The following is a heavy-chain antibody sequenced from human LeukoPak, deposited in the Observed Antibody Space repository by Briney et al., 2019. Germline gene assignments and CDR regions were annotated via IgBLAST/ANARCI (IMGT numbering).Heavy chain of an antibody. J-gene: IGHJ4*02. CDR3: ARGRRGLVNY. Sequence: PSETLSLTCTVYGGSFSGYYWSWIRQPPGKGLEWIGEINHSGSTNYNPSLKSRVTISVDTSKNQFSLKLSSVTAADTAVYYCARGRRGLVNYWGQGTLVTVSS. CDR2: INHSGST. D-gene: IGHD3/OR15-3a*01. V-gene: IGHV4-34*01. CDR1: GGSFSGYY.